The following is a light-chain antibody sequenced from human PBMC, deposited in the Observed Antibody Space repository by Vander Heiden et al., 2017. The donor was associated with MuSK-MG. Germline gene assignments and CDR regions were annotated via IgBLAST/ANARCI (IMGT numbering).Light chain of an antibody. CDR3: QQSDSTPKT. Sequence: DSQMTQSPSSLSASAGDRVTITCRASQRIASYLNWYQQKPGKPPNLLIYAASTLRSGVPSRFSGSLSGTDFTLTISRLLPEDFATYYCQQSDSTPKTFGPGTKVEIK. V-gene: IGKV1-39*01. CDR1: QRIASY. J-gene: IGKJ1*01. CDR2: AAS.